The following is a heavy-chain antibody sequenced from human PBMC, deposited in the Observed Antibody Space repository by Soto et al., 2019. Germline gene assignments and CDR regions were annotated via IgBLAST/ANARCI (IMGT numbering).Heavy chain of an antibody. D-gene: IGHD2-2*01. V-gene: IGHV4-31*03. CDR2: IYYSGST. J-gene: IGHJ4*02. CDR3: ARGRRGVVVPAAINYFDY. Sequence: SETLSLTCTVSGGSISSGGYYWSWIRQHPGKGLEWTGYIYYSGSTYYNPSLKSRVTISVDTSKNQFSLKLSSVTVADTAVYYCARGRRGVVVPAAINYFDYWGQGTLVTVSS. CDR1: GGSISSGGYY.